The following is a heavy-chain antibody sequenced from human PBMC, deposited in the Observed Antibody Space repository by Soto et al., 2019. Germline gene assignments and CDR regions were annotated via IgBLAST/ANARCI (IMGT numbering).Heavy chain of an antibody. D-gene: IGHD3-9*01. Sequence: QVQLVQSGAEVKKPGASVKVSCKASGYTFTSYGISWVRQAPGQGLEWMGWISAYNGNTNYAQKLQGRVTMTTDTSTSPAYMGLRGLSSDNTAVYYWARDGNAVDTGYLDSWAREPWSPSPQ. CDR1: GYTFTSYG. CDR3: ARDGNAVDTGYLDS. CDR2: ISAYNGNT. J-gene: IGHJ4*02. V-gene: IGHV1-18*01.